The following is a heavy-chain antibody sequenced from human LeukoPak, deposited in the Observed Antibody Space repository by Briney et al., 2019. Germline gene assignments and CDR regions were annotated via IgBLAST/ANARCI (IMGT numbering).Heavy chain of an antibody. CDR2: IYYTGAT. V-gene: IGHV4-59*03. Sequence: SETLSLTCSVSGGSISGYFWSWIRQPPGKGLEWVGYIYYTGATSYNPSLKGRLSMSVDTSKNQFSLKLSSVTAADTAVYYCAKFGGSFAFLDYWGQGTLVTVPS. CDR3: AKFGGSFAFLDY. D-gene: IGHD1-26*01. CDR1: GGSISGYF. J-gene: IGHJ4*02.